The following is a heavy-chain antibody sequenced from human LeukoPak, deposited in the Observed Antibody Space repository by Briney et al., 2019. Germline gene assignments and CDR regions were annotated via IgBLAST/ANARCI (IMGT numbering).Heavy chain of an antibody. CDR3: ARDRPTGASRLFVVQ. CDR2: MSSGGRYI. D-gene: IGHD3-3*01. V-gene: IGHV3-21*01. CDR1: GFTFSSYS. J-gene: IGHJ4*02. Sequence: GGSLRLSCAASGFTFSSYSMTWVRQAPGKGLEWASSMSSGGRYIYYADSVRGRFTISRDNAKNSLYLLMNSLRVEDTAVYYCARDRPTGASRLFVVQWGQGTLVTVSS.